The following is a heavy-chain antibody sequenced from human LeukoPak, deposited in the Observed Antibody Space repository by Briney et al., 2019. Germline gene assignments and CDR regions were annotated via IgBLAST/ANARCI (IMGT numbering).Heavy chain of an antibody. V-gene: IGHV1-24*01. CDR3: ATDNPRSSTSWSMDV. D-gene: IGHD2-2*01. J-gene: IGHJ6*03. CDR1: GYTLTELS. Sequence: ASVKVSCKVSGYTLTELSMHWVRQAPGKGLEWMGGFDPEDGETIYAQKFQGRVTMTRDTSISTAYMELSSLRSEDTAVYYCATDNPRSSTSWSMDVWGKGTTVTVSS. CDR2: FDPEDGET.